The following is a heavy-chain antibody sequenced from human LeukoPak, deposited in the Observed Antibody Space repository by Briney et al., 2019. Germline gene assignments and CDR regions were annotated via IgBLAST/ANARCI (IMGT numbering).Heavy chain of an antibody. D-gene: IGHD3-22*01. CDR1: GGSISSGSYY. CDR3: ARTVVVISGGFDY. Sequence: SETLSLTCTVSGGSISSGSYYWSWIRQPAGKGLEWIGRIYTSGSTNYNPSLKSRVTISVDTSENQFSLKLSSVTAADTAVYYCARTVVVISGGFDYWGQGTLVTVSS. CDR2: IYTSGST. J-gene: IGHJ4*02. V-gene: IGHV4-61*02.